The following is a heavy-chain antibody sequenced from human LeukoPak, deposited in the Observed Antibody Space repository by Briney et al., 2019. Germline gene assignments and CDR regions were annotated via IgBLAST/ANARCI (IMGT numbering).Heavy chain of an antibody. V-gene: IGHV3-21*01. Sequence: GGSLRLSCTVSGFTLSSYEMSWIRQAPGKGLEWVSSISSSSSYIYYADSVKGRFTISRDNAKNSLYLQMNSLRAEDTAVYYCARDRYDSSTFDYWGQGTLVTVSS. D-gene: IGHD3-22*01. CDR2: ISSSSSYI. J-gene: IGHJ4*02. CDR3: ARDRYDSSTFDY. CDR1: GFTLSSYE.